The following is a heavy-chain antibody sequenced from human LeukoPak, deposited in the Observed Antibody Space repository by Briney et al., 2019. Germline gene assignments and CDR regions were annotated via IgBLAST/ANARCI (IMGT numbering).Heavy chain of an antibody. CDR3: ARGPQIYYYDNSGYYFFDY. D-gene: IGHD3-22*01. CDR1: SGSFSGHW. J-gene: IGHJ4*02. Sequence: PSETLSLTCAVYSGSFSGHWWSWIRQPPGKGLEWIGEVTHSGNTNYNPSLKSRVTISVDTSKNQSSLKLSSVTAADTAVYYCARGPQIYYYDNSGYYFFDYWGQGALVTVSS. V-gene: IGHV4-34*01. CDR2: VTHSGNT.